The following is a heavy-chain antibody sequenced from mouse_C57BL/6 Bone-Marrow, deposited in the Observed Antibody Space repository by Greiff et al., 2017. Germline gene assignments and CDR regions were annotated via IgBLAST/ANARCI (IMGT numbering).Heavy chain of an antibody. CDR1: GSNIKDAY. CDR2: IDPENGDT. V-gene: IGHV14-4*01. D-gene: IGHD2-2*01. CDR3: TTIGYDPYWYIDV. J-gene: IGHJ1*03. Sequence: EVQLQQSGAELVRPGASVKLSCTASGSNIKDAYMHWVKQRPEQGLEWIGWIDPENGDTEYASKFQGKATITADTSSNTAYLQLSSLTSEDTAVYYCTTIGYDPYWYIDVWGTGTAVTVSS.